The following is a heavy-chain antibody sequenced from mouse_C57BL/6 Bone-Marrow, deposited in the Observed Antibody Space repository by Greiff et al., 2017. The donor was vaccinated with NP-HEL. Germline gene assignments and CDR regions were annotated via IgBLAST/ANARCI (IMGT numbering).Heavy chain of an antibody. CDR3: ARRGLSFYFDY. J-gene: IGHJ2*01. D-gene: IGHD1-1*02. CDR2: IYPGGGYP. CDR1: GYTFTNYW. Sequence: QVQLQQSGAELVRPGTSVKMSCKASGYTFTNYWIGWAKQRPGHGLAWIGDIYPGGGYPNYNEKFKGKATLTADKSSSTAYMQFSSLTSEDSAIYYCARRGLSFYFDYWGQGTTLTVSS. V-gene: IGHV1-63*01.